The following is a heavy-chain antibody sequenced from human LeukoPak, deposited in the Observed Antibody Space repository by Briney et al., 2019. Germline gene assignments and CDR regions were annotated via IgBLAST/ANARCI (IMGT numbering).Heavy chain of an antibody. V-gene: IGHV4-59*08. D-gene: IGHD2-21*02. CDR3: ARQSHDYYFDY. J-gene: IGHJ4*02. CDR2: IYYSGST. Sequence: PSETLSLTCAVYGGSFSGYYWSWIRQPPGKGLEWIGYIYYSGSTNYNPSLKSRVTISVDTSKNQFSLKLSSVTAADTAVYYCARQSHDYYFDYWGQGTLVTVSS. CDR1: GGSFSGYY.